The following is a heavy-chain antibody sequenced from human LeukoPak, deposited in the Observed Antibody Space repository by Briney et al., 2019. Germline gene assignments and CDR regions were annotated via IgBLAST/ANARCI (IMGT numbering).Heavy chain of an antibody. J-gene: IGHJ4*02. CDR3: ARRGTNQAFHY. CDR1: GGSISSYY. D-gene: IGHD1-14*01. V-gene: IGHV4-4*09. Sequence: SETLSLTCTVSGGSISSYYWSWIRQPPGKGLEGIGYIYTSGSTNYNPSLKSRVTISVDTSKNQFSLKLSSVTAADTAVYYCARRGTNQAFHYWGQGTLVTVSS. CDR2: IYTSGST.